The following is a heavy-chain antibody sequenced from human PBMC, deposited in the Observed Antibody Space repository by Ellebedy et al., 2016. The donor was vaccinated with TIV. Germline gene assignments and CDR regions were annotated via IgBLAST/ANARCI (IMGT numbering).Heavy chain of an antibody. CDR1: TFTFSTYA. CDR3: AKDFEGAYYYDEGFDP. V-gene: IGHV3-23*01. Sequence: PGGSLRLSCAASTFTFSTYAMSWVRQAPGKGLEWVSSLSGSGESAYYADSVKGRFTISRDNSKNTLYLQMNSLRAEDTAVYYCAKDFEGAYYYDEGFDPWGQGTLVTVSS. D-gene: IGHD3-22*01. J-gene: IGHJ5*02. CDR2: LSGSGESA.